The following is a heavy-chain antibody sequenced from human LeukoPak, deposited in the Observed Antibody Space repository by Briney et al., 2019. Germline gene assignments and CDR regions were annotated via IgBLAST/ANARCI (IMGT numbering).Heavy chain of an antibody. J-gene: IGHJ4*02. Sequence: ASVKVSCKASGYTFTGYYMHWVRQAPGQGLEWMGWINPNSGGTNYAQKFQGRVTMTRDTSISTAYMELGRLRSDDTAVYYCARDRGISRDLFDYWGQGTLVTVSS. CDR2: INPNSGGT. V-gene: IGHV1-2*02. D-gene: IGHD6-13*01. CDR1: GYTFTGYY. CDR3: ARDRGISRDLFDY.